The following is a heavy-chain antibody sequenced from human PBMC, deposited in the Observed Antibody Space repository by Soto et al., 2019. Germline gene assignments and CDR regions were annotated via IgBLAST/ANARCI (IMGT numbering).Heavy chain of an antibody. V-gene: IGHV3-23*01. CDR1: GFTFGSYA. J-gene: IGHJ4*02. Sequence: PGGSLRLSCAASGFTFGSYAMSWVRLAPGKGLEWVSVAGPSGSSTFYADSVRGRFTISRDNVEXXXXXXXXXXXXXXXXXYFXXRTYYYDSTGYYRTFDYWGQXXXXTV. D-gene: IGHD3-22*01. CDR2: AGPSGSST. CDR3: XRTYYYDSTGYYRTFDY.